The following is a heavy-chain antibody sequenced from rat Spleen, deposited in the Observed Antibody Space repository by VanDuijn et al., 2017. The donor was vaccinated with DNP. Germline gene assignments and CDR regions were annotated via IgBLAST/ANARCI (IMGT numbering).Heavy chain of an antibody. V-gene: IGHV5S23*01. CDR2: ITTGGGYT. CDR1: GFTFSDSA. Sequence: EVQLVESGGGVVQPGNSLKLSCAASGFTFSDSAMAWVRQAPAKGLEWVASITTGGGYTYYRDSVKGRFTISRDNAKSTLYLQMDSLRSEETATYYCARRDTFYYFDYWGQGVMVTVSS. D-gene: IGHD2-2*01. J-gene: IGHJ2*01. CDR3: ARRDTFYYFDY.